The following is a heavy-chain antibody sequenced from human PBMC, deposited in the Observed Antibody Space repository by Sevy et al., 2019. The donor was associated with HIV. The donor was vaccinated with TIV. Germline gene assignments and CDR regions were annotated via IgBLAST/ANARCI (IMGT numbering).Heavy chain of an antibody. D-gene: IGHD3-10*01. CDR2: SSAYNGNT. CDR3: ARDDDSAWGMVRGDAFDI. V-gene: IGHV1-18*01. J-gene: IGHJ3*02. CDR1: GYTFTSYG. Sequence: VKVSCKASGYTFTSYGISWVRQAPGQGLEWMGWSSAYNGNTNYAQKLQGRVTMTTDTSTSTAYMELRSLRSDDTAVYYCARDDDSAWGMVRGDAFDIWGQGTMVTVSS.